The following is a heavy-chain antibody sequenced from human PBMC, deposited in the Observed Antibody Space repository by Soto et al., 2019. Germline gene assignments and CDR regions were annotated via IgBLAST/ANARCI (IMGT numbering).Heavy chain of an antibody. CDR2: IYWDDDK. CDR1: GFSLSTSGVG. J-gene: IGHJ5*02. V-gene: IGHV2-5*02. Sequence: KESGPTLVKPTQTLTLTCTFSGFSLSTSGVGVGWIRQPPGKALEWLALIYWDDDKRYSPSLKSRLTITKDTSKNQVVLTMTNRDPVDTATYYCAHSLIGYYYDSSGSNWFDPWGQGTLVTVSS. D-gene: IGHD3-22*01. CDR3: AHSLIGYYYDSSGSNWFDP.